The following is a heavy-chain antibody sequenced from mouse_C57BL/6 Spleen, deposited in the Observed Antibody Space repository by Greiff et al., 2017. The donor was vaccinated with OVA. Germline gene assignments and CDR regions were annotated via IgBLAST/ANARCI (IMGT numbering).Heavy chain of an antibody. CDR1: GYTFTDYY. CDR3: ARSGLYYYGSRGGMDY. CDR2: INPYNGGT. V-gene: IGHV1-19*01. Sequence: QLKQSGPVLVKPGASVKMSCKASGYTFTDYYMNWVKQSHGKSLEWIGVINPYNGGTSYNQKFKGKATLTVDKSSSTAYMELNSLTSEDSAVYYCARSGLYYYGSRGGMDYWGQGTSVTVSS. J-gene: IGHJ4*01. D-gene: IGHD1-1*01.